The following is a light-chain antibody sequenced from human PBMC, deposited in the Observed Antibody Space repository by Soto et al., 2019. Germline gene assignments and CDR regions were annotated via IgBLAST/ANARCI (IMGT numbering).Light chain of an antibody. CDR1: SSDVGGYNY. J-gene: IGLJ3*02. V-gene: IGLV2-14*01. CDR3: SSYTITSTLV. CDR2: VVS. Sequence: QSVLTQPASVSGSPGQSITISCTGTSSDVGGYNYVSWYQHHPGKAPKLMIYVVSNRPSGISTRFSGSKSGNTASLTISGLQAEDEADYYCSSYTITSTLVFGGGTKLTVL.